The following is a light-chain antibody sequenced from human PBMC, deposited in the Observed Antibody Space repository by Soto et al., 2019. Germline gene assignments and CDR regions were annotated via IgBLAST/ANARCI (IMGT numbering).Light chain of an antibody. CDR2: DAS. CDR1: QSVSSGY. V-gene: IGKV3-20*01. Sequence: EIVLTQSPGTLSLSPGERGTLSCRASQSVSSGYLAWYQQKPGQAPRLLIYDASSRATGIPDRFSGSGSGTDFTLTISRLEPEDFAVYYCQQYNNWPPRWTFGQGTEVEIK. CDR3: QQYNNWPPRWT. J-gene: IGKJ1*01.